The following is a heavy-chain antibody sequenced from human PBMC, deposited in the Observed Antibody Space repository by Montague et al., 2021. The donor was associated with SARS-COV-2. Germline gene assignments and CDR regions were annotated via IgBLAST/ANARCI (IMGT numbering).Heavy chain of an antibody. Sequence: YLRLSCAASGFTFSSYAMHWVRQAPGKGLEWVAVISYDGSNKYYADSVKGRFTIPRDNSKNTLYLQMNSLRAEDTAVYYCARDNYDYVWGSYRYIYWGQGTLVTVSS. CDR1: GFTFSSYA. V-gene: IGHV3-30*04. CDR2: ISYDGSNK. D-gene: IGHD3-16*02. J-gene: IGHJ4*02. CDR3: ARDNYDYVWGSYRYIY.